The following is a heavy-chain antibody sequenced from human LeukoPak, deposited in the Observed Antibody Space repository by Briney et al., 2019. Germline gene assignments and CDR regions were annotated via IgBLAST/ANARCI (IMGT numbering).Heavy chain of an antibody. CDR2: FDPEDGET. D-gene: IGHD3-10*01. CDR3: ATGRGDYYYFMDV. J-gene: IGHJ6*03. Sequence: ASVKVSCKVSGYTLTELSMHWVRQAPGKGLEWMGGFDPEDGETIYAQNFQDRLTMTEDRSTDTFYMELSSLRSEDTALYFCATGRGDYYYFMDVWGKGTTVTVSS. V-gene: IGHV1-24*01. CDR1: GYTLTELS.